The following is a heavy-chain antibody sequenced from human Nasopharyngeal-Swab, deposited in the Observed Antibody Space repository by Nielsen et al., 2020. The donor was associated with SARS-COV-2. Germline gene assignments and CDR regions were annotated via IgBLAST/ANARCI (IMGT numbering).Heavy chain of an antibody. V-gene: IGHV4-39*07. CDR1: GASISDRNNY. CDR3: ARDESGDYLGLPFDH. J-gene: IGHJ4*02. Sequence: SETLSLTCVVSGASISDRNNYWGWIRQSPGKGLAWIGTVFSSGSTYNPSLKSRVTMSVDTSKNQFSLKLTSVTAADTAVYYCARDESGDYLGLPFDHWGRGTLVTVSS. CDR2: VFSSGST. D-gene: IGHD4-17*01.